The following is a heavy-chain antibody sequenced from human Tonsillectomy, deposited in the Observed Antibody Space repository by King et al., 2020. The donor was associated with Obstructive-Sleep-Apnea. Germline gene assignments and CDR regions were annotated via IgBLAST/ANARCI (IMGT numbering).Heavy chain of an antibody. CDR2: IAYDGIYK. CDR1: GFTFSSYG. V-gene: IGHV3-30*18. D-gene: IGHD3-10*01. Sequence: QLVQSGGGVVQPGRSLRLSCGASGFTFSSYGMHWVRQAPGKGLEWVAVIAYDGIYKYYADSLKGRFTISRDNSKNTLYLQMNSLRAEDTAVYYCAKDHYPMVRGVISYWGQGALVTVSS. J-gene: IGHJ4*02. CDR3: AKDHYPMVRGVISY.